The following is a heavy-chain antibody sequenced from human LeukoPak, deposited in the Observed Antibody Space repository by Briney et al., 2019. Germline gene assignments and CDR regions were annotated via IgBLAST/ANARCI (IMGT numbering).Heavy chain of an antibody. Sequence: SETLSLTCTVSGASISSYYWSWIRQPAGKRLEWIGRFYTSGSTNYNPSLKSRVTMSVDTSKNQFSLKLRSVTAADTAVYYCARGASGYDPFDYWGQGTLVTVSS. CDR2: FYTSGST. D-gene: IGHD5-12*01. CDR1: GASISSYY. J-gene: IGHJ4*02. CDR3: ARGASGYDPFDY. V-gene: IGHV4-4*07.